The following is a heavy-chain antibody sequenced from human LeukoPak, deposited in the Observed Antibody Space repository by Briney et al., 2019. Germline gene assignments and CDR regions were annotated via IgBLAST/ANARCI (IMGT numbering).Heavy chain of an antibody. CDR3: ARGSRYSLDAFDI. V-gene: IGHV1-8*01. D-gene: IGHD5-18*01. Sequence: ASVKVSRKASGYTFTSYDINWVRQATGQGLEWMGWMNPNSGNTGYAQKFQGRVTMTRNTSISTAYMELSSLRSEDTAVYYCARGSRYSLDAFDIWGQGTMVTVSS. CDR1: GYTFTSYD. CDR2: MNPNSGNT. J-gene: IGHJ3*02.